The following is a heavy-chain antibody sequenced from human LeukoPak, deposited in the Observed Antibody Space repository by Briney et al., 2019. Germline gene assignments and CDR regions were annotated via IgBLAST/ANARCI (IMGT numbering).Heavy chain of an antibody. D-gene: IGHD2-21*01. J-gene: IGHJ4*02. Sequence: ASVTVSCKASGYTFTDYYIHWVRQAPGQGLEGMGWINSNSGATNYAQNFQGRVTMTRDTSISTAYMELSSLRSDDTAVYYCARVPGGSAYDLDHWGQGTLVTVSS. CDR3: ARVPGGSAYDLDH. CDR1: GYTFTDYY. CDR2: INSNSGAT. V-gene: IGHV1-2*02.